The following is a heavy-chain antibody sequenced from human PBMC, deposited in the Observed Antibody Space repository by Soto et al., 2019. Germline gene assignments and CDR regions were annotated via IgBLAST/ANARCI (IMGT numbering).Heavy chain of an antibody. CDR3: ASRSGDDDHCDH. D-gene: IGHD1-26*01. CDR1: GGTFSSYA. J-gene: IGHJ4*02. V-gene: IGHV1-69*12. Sequence: QVKLVQSGAEVKKPGSSVKVSCKASGGTFSSYAISWVRQAPGQGLEWMGGIIPIFGTANHAQKFQCRVTITADESPSTAYRELCRPRPEDTGVSYCASRSGDDDHCDHWGQGTLSSVS. CDR2: IIPIFGTA.